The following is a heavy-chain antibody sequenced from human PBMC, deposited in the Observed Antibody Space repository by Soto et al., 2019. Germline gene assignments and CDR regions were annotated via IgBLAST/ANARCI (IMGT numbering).Heavy chain of an antibody. V-gene: IGHV3-30*03. D-gene: IGHD1-1*01. Sequence: QVQLVESGGSVVQPGGSLRLSCAASGFTFNNHGMHWVRQAPGKGLEWVAVISYDGSNKYYADSMRGRPTISRDNSKNTLSLRMHGRRPEATAVYYCASWAGRRNNGFYSGPFDYSGPGTKVTASS. CDR1: GFTFNNHG. CDR3: ASWAGRRNNGFYSGPFDY. CDR2: ISYDGSNK. J-gene: IGHJ4*02.